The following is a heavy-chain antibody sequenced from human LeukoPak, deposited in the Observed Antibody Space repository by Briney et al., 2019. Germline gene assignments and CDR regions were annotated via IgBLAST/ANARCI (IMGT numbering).Heavy chain of an antibody. Sequence: SGPTLVKPTQTLTLTCTFSGFSLSTSGVGVGWIRQPPGKALEWLALIYWDDDKRYSPSLKSRLTITKDTSKNQVVLTMTNMDPVDTATYYCAHLFPSSTVPRGGRYFDYWGQGTLVTVSS. D-gene: IGHD4-17*01. J-gene: IGHJ4*02. V-gene: IGHV2-5*02. CDR3: AHLFPSSTVPRGGRYFDY. CDR1: GFSLSTSGVG. CDR2: IYWDDDK.